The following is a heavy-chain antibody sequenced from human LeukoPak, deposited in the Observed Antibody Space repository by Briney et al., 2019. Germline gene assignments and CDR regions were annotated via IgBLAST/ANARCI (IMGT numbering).Heavy chain of an antibody. CDR2: IKGDGIST. J-gene: IGHJ4*02. CDR1: GFDFSSNW. V-gene: IGHV3-74*01. CDR3: AKDHYWSIDY. D-gene: IGHD3-3*01. Sequence: GGSLRLSCAASGFDFSSNWMDWVRHAPGQVLVWVSRIKGDGISTNYADSVKGRFTISRDIAKNTLYLQMNSLRAEDTGVYYCAKDHYWSIDYWGRGTLVTVSS.